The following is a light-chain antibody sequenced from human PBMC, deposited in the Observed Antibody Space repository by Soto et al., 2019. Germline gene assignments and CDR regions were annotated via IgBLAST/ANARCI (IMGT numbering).Light chain of an antibody. J-gene: IGLJ3*02. CDR1: DSNIGSNH. V-gene: IGLV1-47*02. CDR3: ASWEDSLTGWV. CDR2: SQD. Sequence: QSVLTQPPSASGTPGPRVTISCSGSDSNIGSNHVYWYQQVPGTAPKFLIDSQDQRPSGVPDRFSGSKSGTSASLAISGLRSEDEADYYCASWEDSLTGWVFGGGTKVTVL.